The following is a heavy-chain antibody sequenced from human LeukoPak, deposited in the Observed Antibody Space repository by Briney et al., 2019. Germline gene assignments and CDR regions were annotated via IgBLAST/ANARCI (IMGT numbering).Heavy chain of an antibody. CDR3: VNLYSSNY. CDR2: ISGGGGST. CDR1: GFPLSSYA. D-gene: IGHD6-19*01. J-gene: IGHJ4*02. V-gene: IGHV3-23*01. Sequence: PGGSLRLSCAASGFPLSSYAMSWVRQAPGKGLEWVSGISGGGGSTFYADSVKGRFTISRDNSKNTLYLQMNSLRAEDTAVHYCVNLYSSNYWGQGTMVTVSS.